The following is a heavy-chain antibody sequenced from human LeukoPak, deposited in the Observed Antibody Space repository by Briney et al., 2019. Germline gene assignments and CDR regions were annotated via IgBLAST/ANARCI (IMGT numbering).Heavy chain of an antibody. Sequence: SETLSLTCTVSGGSVSSSSYYWGWIRQPPGKGLEWIGNIYYSGSTYYNPSLKSRVTISVDTSKNQFSLKLSSVTAADTAVYYCARYSSSSGWFDPWGQGTLVTVSS. CDR2: IYYSGST. D-gene: IGHD6-6*01. CDR3: ARYSSSSGWFDP. V-gene: IGHV4-39*01. J-gene: IGHJ5*02. CDR1: GGSVSSSSYY.